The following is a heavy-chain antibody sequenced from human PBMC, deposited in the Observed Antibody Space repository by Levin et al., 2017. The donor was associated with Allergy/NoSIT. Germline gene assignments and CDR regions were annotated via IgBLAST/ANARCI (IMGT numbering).Heavy chain of an antibody. CDR2: INAANGDT. J-gene: IGHJ4*02. CDR1: GYTFRSYS. V-gene: IGHV1-3*01. D-gene: IGHD2-21*01. Sequence: GGSLRLSCKASGYTFRSYSMHWVRQAPGQRPEWMGWINAANGDTTYSQKFQGRIIMTRDTFASTAYMELTSLRSEDTAVYYCARNPKGTVIYDYWGQGTLVTVSS. CDR3: ARNPKGTVIYDY.